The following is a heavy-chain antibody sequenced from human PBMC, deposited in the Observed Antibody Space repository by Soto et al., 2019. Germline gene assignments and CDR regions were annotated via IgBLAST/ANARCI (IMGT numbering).Heavy chain of an antibody. CDR1: GYTFSSYG. D-gene: IGHD6-19*01. CDR3: ARDLVGGAVAGDAFDI. J-gene: IGHJ3*02. CDR2: ISAYNGNT. Sequence: GGSLRLSCAASGYTFSSYGFSWVRQAPGQGLEWMGWISAYNGNTNYAQKLQGRVTMTTDTSTSTAYMELRSLRSDDTAVYYCARDLVGGAVAGDAFDIWGQGTMVTV. V-gene: IGHV1-18*01.